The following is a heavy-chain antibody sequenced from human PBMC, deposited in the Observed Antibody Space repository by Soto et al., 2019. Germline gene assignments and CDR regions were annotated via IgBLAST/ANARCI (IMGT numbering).Heavy chain of an antibody. V-gene: IGHV1-2*02. CDR1: GYTFTGYY. Sequence: ASVKVSCKASGYTFTGYYMHWVRQAPGQGLEWMGWINPNSGGTNYAQKFQGRVTMTRDTSISTAYMELSRLRSDDTAVYYCARVGSGSYYEAWFDPWGEGTVVTVCS. J-gene: IGHJ5*02. CDR3: ARVGSGSYYEAWFDP. D-gene: IGHD1-26*01. CDR2: INPNSGGT.